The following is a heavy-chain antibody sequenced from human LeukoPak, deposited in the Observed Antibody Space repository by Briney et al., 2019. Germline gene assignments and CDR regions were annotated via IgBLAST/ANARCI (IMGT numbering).Heavy chain of an antibody. CDR3: VRQLAVPGPGYFDL. CDR2: ISSNGGGP. Sequence: GGSLRLSCSASGFTFSSYAMHWVRQAPGKGLEYVSAISSNGGGPYYADSVKGRFTISRDNSKNTLYPQMSSLRAEDTAVYYCVRQLAVPGPGYFDLWGRGTLVTVSS. CDR1: GFTFSSYA. V-gene: IGHV3-64D*06. D-gene: IGHD6-19*01. J-gene: IGHJ2*01.